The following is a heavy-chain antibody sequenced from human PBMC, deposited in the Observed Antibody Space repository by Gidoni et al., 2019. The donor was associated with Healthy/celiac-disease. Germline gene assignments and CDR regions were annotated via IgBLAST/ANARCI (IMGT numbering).Heavy chain of an antibody. CDR3: ARAGVVTADAAFDY. Sequence: EVQLVESGGGLVKPGGSLRLSCAASGFTFSSYSMNWVRQAPGKGLEWVSSISSSSSYIYYADSVKGRFTISRDNAKNSLYLQMNSLRAEDTAVYYCARAGVVTADAAFDYWGQGTLVTVSS. D-gene: IGHD3-22*01. J-gene: IGHJ4*02. CDR1: GFTFSSYS. V-gene: IGHV3-21*01. CDR2: ISSSSSYI.